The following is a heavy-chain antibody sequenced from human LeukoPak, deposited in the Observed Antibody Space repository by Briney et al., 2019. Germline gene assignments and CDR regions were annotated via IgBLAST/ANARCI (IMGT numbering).Heavy chain of an antibody. V-gene: IGHV4-59*01. CDR1: SGSFRDYY. CDR3: ARTRRHYYGSGKNLTPWPAGLDV. D-gene: IGHD3-10*01. Sequence: SETLSLTCTVSSGSFRDYYWTGVGQPPRPGLEWIGYSGGSKYNPSLESRVTISVDTSKRHFSLTLSSVTAADTAIYYCARTRRHYYGSGKNLTPWPAGLDVWGQGTTVIVSA. J-gene: IGHJ6*01. CDR2: SGGS.